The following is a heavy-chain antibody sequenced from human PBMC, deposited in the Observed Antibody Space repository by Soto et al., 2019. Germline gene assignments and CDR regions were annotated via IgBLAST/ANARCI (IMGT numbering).Heavy chain of an antibody. Sequence: SETLSLTCAVYGGSFCGYYWNWIRQPPGKGLEWIGEINHSGSTNYNPSLKSRVTISVDTSKNQFSLKLSSVTAADTAVYYCARALVGATSGSDYWGQGTLVTVSS. CDR3: ARALVGATSGSDY. D-gene: IGHD1-26*01. J-gene: IGHJ4*02. V-gene: IGHV4-34*01. CDR1: GGSFCGYY. CDR2: INHSGST.